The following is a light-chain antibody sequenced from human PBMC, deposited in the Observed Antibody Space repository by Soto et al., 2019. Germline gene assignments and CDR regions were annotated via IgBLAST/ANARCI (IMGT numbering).Light chain of an antibody. CDR1: QSISSY. Sequence: DIQMTQSPSSLSASVGDTVTITCRASQSISSYLNWYQQKPGKAPKLLIYAASSLQSGVPSRFSGSGSGTDFTLTISSLQPEDFATYYCQQSDSTLRTFGGGTKVVIK. CDR2: AAS. J-gene: IGKJ4*01. V-gene: IGKV1-39*01. CDR3: QQSDSTLRT.